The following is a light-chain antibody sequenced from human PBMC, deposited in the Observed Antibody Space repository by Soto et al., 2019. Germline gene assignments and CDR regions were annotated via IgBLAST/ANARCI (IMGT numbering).Light chain of an antibody. CDR3: QIYNSAPRP. Sequence: DIQMTQSPSSLSASVGDRVTITCRASQGIREYLGWYQKKPGKPPKLLIYSASNLQSGVPSRFSGGGSGTDFTLTISSLQPEDVATYYCQIYNSAPRPFGQGTRVEI. J-gene: IGKJ1*01. CDR2: SAS. V-gene: IGKV1-27*01. CDR1: QGIREY.